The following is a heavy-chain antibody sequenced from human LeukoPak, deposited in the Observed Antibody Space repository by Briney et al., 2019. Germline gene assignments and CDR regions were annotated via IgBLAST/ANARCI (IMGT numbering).Heavy chain of an antibody. J-gene: IGHJ4*02. CDR3: ARGITMVRGVTYFDY. CDR2: IYYSGTT. V-gene: IGHV4-30-4*07. Sequence: SETLSLTCTVSGGSISSSTYSWSWIRQPPGKGLEWIGYIYYSGTTYYNPSLKSRVTISVDTSKNQFSLKLSSVTAADTAVYYCARGITMVRGVTYFDYWGQGTLVTVSS. CDR1: GGSISSSTYS. D-gene: IGHD3-10*01.